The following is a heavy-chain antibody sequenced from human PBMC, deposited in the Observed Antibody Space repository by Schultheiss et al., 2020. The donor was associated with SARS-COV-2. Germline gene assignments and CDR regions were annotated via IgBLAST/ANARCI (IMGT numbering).Heavy chain of an antibody. J-gene: IGHJ6*02. CDR3: ARDLRYCSSTSCYHDYYYGMDV. D-gene: IGHD2-2*01. Sequence: SETLSLTYTVSGGSISSYYWSWIRQPPGKGLEWIGYIYYSGSTNYNPSLKSRVTISVDTSKNQFSLKLSSVTAADTAVYYCARDLRYCSSTSCYHDYYYGMDVWGQGTTVTVSS. CDR1: GGSISSYY. V-gene: IGHV4-59*01. CDR2: IYYSGST.